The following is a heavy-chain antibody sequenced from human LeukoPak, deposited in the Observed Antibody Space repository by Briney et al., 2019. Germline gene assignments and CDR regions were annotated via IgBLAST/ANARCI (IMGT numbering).Heavy chain of an antibody. V-gene: IGHV3-23*01. CDR3: ARDKPGGSGSLDY. J-gene: IGHJ4*02. D-gene: IGHD3-10*01. Sequence: GGSLRLSCAASGFTFSSYAMSWVRQAPGKGLEWVSGISGSDGSTNYADSVKGRFTISRDNSKNTVYLQMNSLRVEDTAMYYCARDKPGGSGSLDYWGQGTLVTVSS. CDR1: GFTFSSYA. CDR2: ISGSDGST.